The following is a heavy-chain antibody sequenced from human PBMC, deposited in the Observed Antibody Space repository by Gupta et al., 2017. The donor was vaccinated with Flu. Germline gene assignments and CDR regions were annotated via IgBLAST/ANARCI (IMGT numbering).Heavy chain of an antibody. Sequence: QVQLQQWGAGLLKPSETLSLTCAVYGGSFSGYYWSWIRQPPGKGLEWIGEINHSGSTNYNPSLKSRVTISVDTSKNQFSLKLSSVTAADTAVYYCATMLGLIYYDSSGYFDYWGQGTLVTVSS. D-gene: IGHD3-22*01. CDR3: ATMLGLIYYDSSGYFDY. J-gene: IGHJ4*02. V-gene: IGHV4-34*01. CDR2: INHSGST. CDR1: GGSFSGYY.